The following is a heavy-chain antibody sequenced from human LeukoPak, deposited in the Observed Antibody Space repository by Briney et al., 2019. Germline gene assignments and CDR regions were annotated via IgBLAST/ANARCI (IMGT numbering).Heavy chain of an antibody. CDR1: GFTFSSYG. CDR2: ISYDGSNK. V-gene: IGHV3-30*18. Sequence: GRSLRLSCAASGFTFSSYGMHWVRQAPGKGLEWVAVISYDGSNKYYADSVKGRFTISRDNSKNTLYLQMNSLRAEDTAVYYCAKPPVYYDSSPFDYWGQGTLVTVSS. D-gene: IGHD3-22*01. J-gene: IGHJ4*02. CDR3: AKPPVYYDSSPFDY.